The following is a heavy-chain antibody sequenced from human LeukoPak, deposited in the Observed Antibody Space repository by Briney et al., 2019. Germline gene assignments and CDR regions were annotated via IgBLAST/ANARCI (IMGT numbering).Heavy chain of an antibody. D-gene: IGHD4-23*01. CDR3: ARGSDGGQDRYCQH. CDR2: IWYDGSNK. CDR1: GFTFSSYG. J-gene: IGHJ1*01. V-gene: IGHV3-33*01. Sequence: GGSLRLSCAASGFTFSSYGMHWVRQAPGKGLEWVAVIWYDGSNKYFADSVKGRFTISRDNSKNPQYRHWSSRRAEDTAVNFGARGSDGGQDRYCQHWGQGTRVTVSS.